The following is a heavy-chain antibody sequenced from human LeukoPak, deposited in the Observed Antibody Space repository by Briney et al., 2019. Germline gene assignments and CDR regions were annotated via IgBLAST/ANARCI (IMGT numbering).Heavy chain of an antibody. J-gene: IGHJ5*02. CDR2: IYTSGST. Sequence: SETLSLTCTVSGGSISSYYWSWLRQPAGKGLEWIGRIYTSGSTNYNPSLKSRVTMSVDTSKNQFSLKLSSVTAADTAVYYCSRDHLSMVRGVTLQNWFDPWGQGTLVTVSS. CDR3: SRDHLSMVRGVTLQNWFDP. V-gene: IGHV4-4*07. D-gene: IGHD3-10*01. CDR1: GGSISSYY.